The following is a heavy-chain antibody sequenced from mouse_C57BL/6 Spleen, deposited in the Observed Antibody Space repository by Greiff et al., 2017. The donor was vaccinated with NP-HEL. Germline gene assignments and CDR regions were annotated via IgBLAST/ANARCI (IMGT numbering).Heavy chain of an antibody. Sequence: EVKLVESGGGLVKPGGSLKLSCAASGFTFSDYGMHWVRQAPEKGLEWVAYISSGSSTIYYADTVKGRFTISRDNAKNTLFLQMTSLRSEDTAMYYCASFHSYWGQGTLVTVSA. J-gene: IGHJ3*01. CDR3: ASFHSY. CDR2: ISSGSSTI. CDR1: GFTFSDYG. V-gene: IGHV5-17*01.